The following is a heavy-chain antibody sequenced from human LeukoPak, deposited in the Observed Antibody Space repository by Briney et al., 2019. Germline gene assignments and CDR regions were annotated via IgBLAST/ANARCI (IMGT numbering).Heavy chain of an antibody. D-gene: IGHD2-21*02. J-gene: IGHJ3*02. CDR1: GVSISSYY. CDR3: ARLAYCGGDCYTSAFDI. CDR2: IYYSGST. V-gene: IGHV4-59*01. Sequence: PSETLSLTCTVSGVSISSYYWSWIRQPPGKGLEWLGYIYYSGSTNYNPSLKSRVTISVDTSKNQFSLKLSSVTAADTAVYYCARLAYCGGDCYTSAFDIWGQGTMVTVSS.